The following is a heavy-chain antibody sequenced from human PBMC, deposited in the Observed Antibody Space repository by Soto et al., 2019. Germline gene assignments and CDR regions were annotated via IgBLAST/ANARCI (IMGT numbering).Heavy chain of an antibody. CDR1: GASVSSGNHY. J-gene: IGHJ4*02. CDR2: IYHSGIT. V-gene: IGHV4-61*01. Sequence: QVQMQESGPGLVKPSETLSLTCTVSGASVSSGNHYWSWIRQPPGKGLEWIGYIYHSGITNYNPSLKSRVTISADTSRNQFSLNVSSVTAADTAVYYCARGWDANSWGQGTLVTVSS. D-gene: IGHD6-19*01. CDR3: ARGWDANS.